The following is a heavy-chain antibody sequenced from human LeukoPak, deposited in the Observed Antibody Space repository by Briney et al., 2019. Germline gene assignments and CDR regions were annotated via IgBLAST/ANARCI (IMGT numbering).Heavy chain of an antibody. J-gene: IGHJ5*02. Sequence: ASVKVSCKASGYTFTGYYMHWVRQAPGQGLEWMGWINPNSGGTNYAQKFQGRVTMTRDTSISTAYMELSRLRSDDTAVYYCARDLTNIVVVPAAIRYSSGWYWFDPWGQGTLVTVSS. CDR2: INPNSGGT. CDR1: GYTFTGYY. D-gene: IGHD2-2*01. CDR3: ARDLTNIVVVPAAIRYSSGWYWFDP. V-gene: IGHV1-2*02.